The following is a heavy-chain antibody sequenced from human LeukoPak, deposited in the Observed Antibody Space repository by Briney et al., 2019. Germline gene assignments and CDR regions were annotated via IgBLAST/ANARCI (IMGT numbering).Heavy chain of an antibody. CDR3: ARAVNGGSYDY. Sequence: PGGSLRLSCAASGFTFSSYAMHWVRQAPGKGLEYVSAISSNGGSTYYANSVKGRFTISRDNSKNTLYLQMGSLRAEDMAVYYCARAVNGGSYDYWGQGTLVTVSS. V-gene: IGHV3-64*01. D-gene: IGHD1-26*01. CDR2: ISSNGGST. J-gene: IGHJ4*02. CDR1: GFTFSSYA.